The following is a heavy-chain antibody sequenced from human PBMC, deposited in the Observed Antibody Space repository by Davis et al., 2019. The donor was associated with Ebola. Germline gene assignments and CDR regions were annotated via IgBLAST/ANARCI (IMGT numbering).Heavy chain of an antibody. J-gene: IGHJ4*02. D-gene: IGHD7-27*01. Sequence: PSETLSLTCAVSGGSISSGGYYWSWIRQHPGKGLEWIGYIYYSGSTYYNPSLKSRVTISVDTSKNQFSLKLSSVTAADTAVYYCARSDDWGSGRNGGYYFDYWGQGTLVTVSS. CDR2: IYYSGST. V-gene: IGHV4-31*11. CDR1: GGSISSGGYY. CDR3: ARSDDWGSGRNGGYYFDY.